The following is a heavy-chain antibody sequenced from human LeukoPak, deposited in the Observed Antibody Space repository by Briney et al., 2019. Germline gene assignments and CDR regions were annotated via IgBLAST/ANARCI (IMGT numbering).Heavy chain of an antibody. D-gene: IGHD6-19*01. J-gene: IGHJ4*02. CDR2: IYYSGST. CDR1: GGSISSYY. CDR3: AREGYSSGWYRGSRFIDY. V-gene: IGHV4-59*01. Sequence: SETLSLTCTVSGGSISSYYWSWIRQPPGKGLEWIGYIYYSGSTNYNPSLKSRVTISVDTSKNQFSLKLSSVTAADTAVYYCAREGYSSGWYRGSRFIDYWGQGTLVTVSS.